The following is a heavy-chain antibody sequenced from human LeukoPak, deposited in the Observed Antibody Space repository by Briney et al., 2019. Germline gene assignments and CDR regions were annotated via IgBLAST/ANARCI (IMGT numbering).Heavy chain of an antibody. D-gene: IGHD1-7*01. CDR3: ARGIIGTFYN. CDR1: GSSISTSSYY. J-gene: IGHJ4*02. Sequence: PSETLSLTCAVSGSSISTSSYYGAWIRQSPGAGLEWIGSVYFISSTYYNPSLKSRATISVDTSKDQFSLQLTSVTAADTAVYYCARGIIGTFYNCGQGLLF. CDR2: VYFISST. V-gene: IGHV4-39*01.